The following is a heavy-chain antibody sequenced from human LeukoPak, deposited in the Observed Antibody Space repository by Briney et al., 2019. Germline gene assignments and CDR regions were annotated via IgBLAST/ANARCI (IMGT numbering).Heavy chain of an antibody. J-gene: IGHJ4*02. V-gene: IGHV3-7*01. CDR1: GFTFSSYA. CDR2: IKQDGSEK. CDR3: ARQFPGGLVLYYFDY. D-gene: IGHD3/OR15-3a*01. Sequence: GRSLRLSCAASGFTFSSYAMHWVRQAPGKGLEWVANIKQDGSEKYYVDSVKGRFTISRDNAKNSLYLQMNSLRAEDTAVYYCARQFPGGLVLYYFDYWGQGTLVTVSS.